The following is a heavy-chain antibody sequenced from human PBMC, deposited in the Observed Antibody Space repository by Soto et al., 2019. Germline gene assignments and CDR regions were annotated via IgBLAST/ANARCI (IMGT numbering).Heavy chain of an antibody. Sequence: GGSLRLSCEASGFIFSTTDMSWVRQAPGKGLEWVSTIYGDGRTTYYADSVRGRFSISRDNSKNMVYLQMDSLRVDDTAIYYCVKNSGWFNSWGQGSLVTVSS. CDR3: VKNSGWFNS. V-gene: IGHV3-23*01. CDR2: IYGDGRTT. CDR1: GFIFSTTD. D-gene: IGHD3-10*01. J-gene: IGHJ5*01.